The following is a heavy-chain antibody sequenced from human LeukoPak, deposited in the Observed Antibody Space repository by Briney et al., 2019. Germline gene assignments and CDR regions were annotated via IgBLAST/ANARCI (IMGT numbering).Heavy chain of an antibody. CDR2: INTNTGNP. D-gene: IGHD3-22*01. V-gene: IGHV7-4-1*02. CDR1: GYTFTSYA. CDR3: ARPHQNYYDSSGYYYPPFDY. J-gene: IGHJ4*02. Sequence: ASVKVSCKASGYTFTSYAMNWVRQAPGQGLEWMGWINTNTGNPTYAQGFTGRFVFSLDTSVSTAYLQISSLKAEDTAVYYCARPHQNYYDSSGYYYPPFDYWGQGTLVTVSS.